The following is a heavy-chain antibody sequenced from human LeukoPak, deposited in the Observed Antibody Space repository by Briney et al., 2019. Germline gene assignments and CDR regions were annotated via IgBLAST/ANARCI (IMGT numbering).Heavy chain of an antibody. CDR3: ARDLAQWGGYYFDY. D-gene: IGHD3-16*01. V-gene: IGHV3-66*01. CDR2: IYSGGST. CDR1: GFTVSSNY. J-gene: IGHJ4*02. Sequence: GGFLRLSCAASGFTVSSNYMSWVRQAPGKGLEWVSVIYSGGSTYYADSVKGRFTISRDNSKNTLYLQMNSLRAEDTAVYYCARDLAQWGGYYFDYWGQGTLVTVSS.